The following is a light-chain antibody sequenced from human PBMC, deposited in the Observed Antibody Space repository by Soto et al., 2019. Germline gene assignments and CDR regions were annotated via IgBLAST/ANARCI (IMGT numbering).Light chain of an antibody. V-gene: IGLV1-40*01. Sequence: QSVLAQPPSVSGAPGQRVTISCTGSSSNIGAGYDVHWYQQLPGTAPQLLIYGNNNRPSGVPDRFSGSKSATSASLAITGLQADDEADFYCQSYDSSLSGYGFGTGTKVTVL. CDR3: QSYDSSLSGYG. CDR2: GNN. J-gene: IGLJ1*01. CDR1: SSNIGAGYD.